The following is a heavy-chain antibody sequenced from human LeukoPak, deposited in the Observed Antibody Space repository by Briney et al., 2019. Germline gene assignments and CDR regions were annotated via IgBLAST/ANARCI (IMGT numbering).Heavy chain of an antibody. CDR2: IYYSGST. D-gene: IGHD3-22*01. J-gene: IGHJ4*02. Sequence: SDTLSLTCTVSGGSISSYYWSWIRQPPGKGLEWIGYIYYSGSTNYNPSLKSRVTISVDTSKNQFSLKLSSVTAADTAVYYCARVNYDSSGYFFDYWGQGTLVTVSS. CDR1: GGSISSYY. V-gene: IGHV4-59*01. CDR3: ARVNYDSSGYFFDY.